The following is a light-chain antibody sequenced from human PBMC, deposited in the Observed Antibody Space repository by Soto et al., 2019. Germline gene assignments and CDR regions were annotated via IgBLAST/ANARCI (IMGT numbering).Light chain of an antibody. CDR1: QSVSGN. CDR3: QQYGRSPFT. J-gene: IGKJ3*01. V-gene: IGKV3-15*01. CDR2: GAS. Sequence: EVVMTQSPATLSVSPGERVTLSCTASQSVSGNLAWYQQKPGQAPRLLIHGASTRATDIPARFSGSGSGTEFTLTISRLEPEDFAVYYCQQYGRSPFTFGPGTKVDIK.